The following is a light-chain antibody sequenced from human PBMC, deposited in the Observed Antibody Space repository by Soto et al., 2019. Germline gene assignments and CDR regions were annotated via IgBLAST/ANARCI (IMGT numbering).Light chain of an antibody. CDR2: YIS. CDR3: QQHNQWPIT. Sequence: EIVLPQSPTTVSLSAGERATLSCMASQSVNNFLAWYQQKPGQAPRLLIYYISTRATGIPARFSGSGSGTEFTLTINSLQSEDSAVYYCQQHNQWPITFGQGTRLEIK. CDR1: QSVNNF. J-gene: IGKJ5*01. V-gene: IGKV3-11*01.